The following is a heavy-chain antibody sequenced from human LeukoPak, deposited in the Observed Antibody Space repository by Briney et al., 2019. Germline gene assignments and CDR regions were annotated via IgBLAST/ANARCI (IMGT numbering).Heavy chain of an antibody. CDR2: IKQYGSEK. Sequence: GGSLRLSCAASGFTFSSYWMSWVRQAPGKGLEWVANIKQYGSEKYYVDSVKGRFTISRDNAKNSLYLQMNSLRAEDTAVYYWARGGRGDVPPFDYWAQGTLVPVSS. J-gene: IGHJ4*02. V-gene: IGHV3-7*03. D-gene: IGHD3-16*01. CDR3: ARGGRGDVPPFDY. CDR1: GFTFSSYW.